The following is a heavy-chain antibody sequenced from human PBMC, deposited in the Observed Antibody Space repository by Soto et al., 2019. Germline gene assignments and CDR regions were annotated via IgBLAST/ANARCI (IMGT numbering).Heavy chain of an antibody. CDR2: ISSSSSTI. CDR1: GFTFSSYS. J-gene: IGHJ6*02. Sequence: PGGSLRLSCAASGFTFSSYSMIWVRQAPGKGLEWVSYISSSSSTIYYADSVKGRFTISRDNAKNSLYLQMNSLGDEDTAVYYCARGGYCSSTSCYRLYYYYGMDVWGQGTTVTVSS. D-gene: IGHD2-2*01. V-gene: IGHV3-48*02. CDR3: ARGGYCSSTSCYRLYYYYGMDV.